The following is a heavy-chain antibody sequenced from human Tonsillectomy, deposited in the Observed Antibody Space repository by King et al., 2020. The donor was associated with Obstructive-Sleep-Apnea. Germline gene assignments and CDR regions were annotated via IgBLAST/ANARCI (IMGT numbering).Heavy chain of an antibody. CDR2: IHDSGST. CDR3: TRHAYGLGSYY. J-gene: IGHJ4*02. CDR1: GGSMSNFH. D-gene: IGHD3-10*01. Sequence: PLQESGPGLVKPSETLSLTCTVSGGSMSNFHWGWIRQPPGRGLEWIGNIHDSGSTKYNSSLRSRVSISLDTSKNQFSLKLSSITAADTAVYYCTRHAYGLGSYYWGQGALVTVSS. V-gene: IGHV4-59*08.